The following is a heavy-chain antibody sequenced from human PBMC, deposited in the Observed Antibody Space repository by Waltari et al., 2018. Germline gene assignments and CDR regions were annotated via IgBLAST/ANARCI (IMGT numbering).Heavy chain of an antibody. CDR1: GGSISSSIYY. J-gene: IGHJ4*02. Sequence: QLQLQGSGPGLVNPSEPLSLTCTVPGGSISSSIYYRGWVRPPPGKGLEWIGTIYYSGSTYYNPSLQSRVTISVDTSKSQFSLKLSSVTAADTAVYYCARHGRKGSIVRGPDSWGQGTLVTVSS. CDR3: ARHGRKGSIVRGPDS. CDR2: IYYSGST. D-gene: IGHD1-26*01. V-gene: IGHV4-39*01.